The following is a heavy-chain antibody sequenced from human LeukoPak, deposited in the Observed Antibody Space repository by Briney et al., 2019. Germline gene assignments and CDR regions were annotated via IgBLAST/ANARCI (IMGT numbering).Heavy chain of an antibody. D-gene: IGHD3-22*01. CDR1: GFTFSTYA. CDR2: ISGSGGST. CDR3: AKWGYYYDRSGYSDTVDY. J-gene: IGHJ4*02. Sequence: PGGSLRLSCAASGFTFSTYAMSWVRQAPGKGLEWVSVISGSGGSTYCADSVKGRFTISRDNSKNTLYLQMNSLRAEDTAVYYCAKWGYYYDRSGYSDTVDYWGQGTLVTVSS. V-gene: IGHV3-23*01.